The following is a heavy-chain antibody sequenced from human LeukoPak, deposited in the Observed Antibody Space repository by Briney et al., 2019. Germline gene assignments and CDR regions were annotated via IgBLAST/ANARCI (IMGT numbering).Heavy chain of an antibody. Sequence: SETLSLTCAVYGGSFSGYYWSWIRQPPGKGLEWIGEINHSGSTNYIPSLKSRVTISVDTSKNQFSLKLGSVTAADTAVYYCARRTYYDFWSAGRPFDYWGQGTLVTVSS. V-gene: IGHV4-34*01. J-gene: IGHJ4*02. CDR2: INHSGST. CDR3: ARRTYYDFWSAGRPFDY. D-gene: IGHD3-3*01. CDR1: GGSFSGYY.